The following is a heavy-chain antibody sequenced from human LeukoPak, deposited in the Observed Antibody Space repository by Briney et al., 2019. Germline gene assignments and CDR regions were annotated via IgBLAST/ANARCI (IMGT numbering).Heavy chain of an antibody. Sequence: TETLSLTCTVSGGSISSYYWSWIRQPPGKGLEWIGYIYYSGSTNYNPSLKSRVTISVDTSKNQFSLKLSSVTAADTAVYYCASYSYYYDSSGYFDYWGQGTLVTVSS. J-gene: IGHJ4*02. V-gene: IGHV4-59*01. CDR2: IYYSGST. CDR1: GGSISSYY. CDR3: ASYSYYYDSSGYFDY. D-gene: IGHD3-22*01.